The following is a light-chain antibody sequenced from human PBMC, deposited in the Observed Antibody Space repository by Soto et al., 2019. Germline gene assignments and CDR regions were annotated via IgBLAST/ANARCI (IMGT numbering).Light chain of an antibody. V-gene: IGLV2-8*01. CDR1: SSDIGGNNF. Sequence: QSALTQPPSASGSPGQSVTISCTGTSSDIGGNNFVSWYQHHPGKAPKLMLYDVIKRPSGVPARFPGSKSGNTASLTVSGLQAEDEADYYCSSYGGSNNVVVFGGGTKLTVL. CDR2: DVI. J-gene: IGLJ2*01. CDR3: SSYGGSNNVVV.